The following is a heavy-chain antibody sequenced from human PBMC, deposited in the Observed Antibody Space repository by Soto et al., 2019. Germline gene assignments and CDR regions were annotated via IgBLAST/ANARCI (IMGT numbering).Heavy chain of an antibody. J-gene: IGHJ4*02. CDR2: IYPGDSDT. CDR3: ARSPRNWGFDY. V-gene: IGHV5-51*01. CDR1: GYNFTKYW. Sequence: GESLKISCKGSGYNFTKYWIGWVRQMPGKGPEWMGIIYPGDSDTRYSPSFQGQVIISADKSISTAYLQWSSLKASDTAVYYCARSPRNWGFDYWGLGTLVTVSS. D-gene: IGHD7-27*01.